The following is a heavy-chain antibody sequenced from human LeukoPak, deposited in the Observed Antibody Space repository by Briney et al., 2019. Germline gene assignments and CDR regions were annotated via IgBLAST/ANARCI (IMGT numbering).Heavy chain of an antibody. CDR1: GFIFGDYA. CDR2: IRSKLYGGTT. Sequence: GGSLRLSCTTSGFIFGDYAMSWVRQAPGKGLEWVGFIRSKLYGGTTEYAASVKGRSTISRDDSKSIAYLQMNSLKTEDTAVYYCTRDPNSGSYSAEYFQPWGQGTLVTVSS. D-gene: IGHD1-26*01. J-gene: IGHJ1*01. V-gene: IGHV3-49*04. CDR3: TRDPNSGSYSAEYFQP.